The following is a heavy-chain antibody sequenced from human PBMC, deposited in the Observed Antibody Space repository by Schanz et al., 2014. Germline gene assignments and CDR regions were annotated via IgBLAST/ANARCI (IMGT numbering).Heavy chain of an antibody. Sequence: EVQLVESGGGLVQPGGSLRLSCGGSGFTFSKYWMSWVRQAPGKGLEWVANIKQHGNEKYYVDSVKGRFTISRDNAKNSLYLQMNSLRAEDTAVYYCAREQIMAAAGLVDYWGHGTLVTVSS. D-gene: IGHD6-13*01. V-gene: IGHV3-7*05. CDR1: GFTFSKYW. CDR3: AREQIMAAAGLVDY. J-gene: IGHJ4*01. CDR2: IKQHGNEK.